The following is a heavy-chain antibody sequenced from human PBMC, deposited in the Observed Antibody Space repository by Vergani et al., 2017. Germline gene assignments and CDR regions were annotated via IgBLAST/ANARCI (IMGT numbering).Heavy chain of an antibody. CDR2: IYYSGST. Sequence: QLQLQESGPGLVKPSETLSLTCTVSGGSISSSSYYWGWIRQPPGKGLVWIGSIYYSGSTYYNPSLKSRVTISVDTSKNQFSLKLSSVTAADTAVYYCARAVDIVATHWFDPWGQGTLVTVSS. CDR1: GGSISSSSYY. D-gene: IGHD5-12*01. J-gene: IGHJ5*02. CDR3: ARAVDIVATHWFDP. V-gene: IGHV4-39*01.